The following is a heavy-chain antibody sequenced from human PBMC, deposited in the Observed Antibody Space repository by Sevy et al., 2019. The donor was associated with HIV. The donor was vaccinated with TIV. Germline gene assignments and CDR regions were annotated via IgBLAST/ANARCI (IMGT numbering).Heavy chain of an antibody. V-gene: IGHV3-9*01. CDR3: AKDMGEGAVQYFYGMDA. Sequence: GGSLRLSCAASGFTFNDYAMHWVRLTPGRGLEWVAGLTWNTYTIGYPDSVKGRFTITRDNAKNSLYLQMNSLRSEDTALYYCAKDMGEGAVQYFYGMDAWGQGTTVTVSS. J-gene: IGHJ6*02. CDR2: LTWNTYTI. D-gene: IGHD1-26*01. CDR1: GFTFNDYA.